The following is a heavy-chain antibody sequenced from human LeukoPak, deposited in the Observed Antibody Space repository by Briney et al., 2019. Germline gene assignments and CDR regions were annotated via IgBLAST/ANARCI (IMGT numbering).Heavy chain of an antibody. CDR2: IYSDSST. J-gene: IGHJ4*02. CDR3: ARGSHPYCSGGSCYSD. CDR1: GFSVSSNY. D-gene: IGHD2-15*01. V-gene: IGHV3-53*01. Sequence: GGSLRLSCAASGFSVSSNYMSWVRQAPGKGLEWVSVIYSDSSTYYAGSVKGRFTISRDNSKSTVYLQMNSLRAEDTAVYYCARGSHPYCSGGSCYSDWGQGTLVTVSS.